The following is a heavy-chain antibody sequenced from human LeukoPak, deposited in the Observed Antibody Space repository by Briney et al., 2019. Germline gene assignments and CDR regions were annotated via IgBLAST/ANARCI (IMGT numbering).Heavy chain of an antibody. V-gene: IGHV3-30*02. CDR1: GFTFSSYG. D-gene: IGHD3-3*01. CDR3: AKQMTIFGVPNDAFDI. Sequence: GGSLRLSCAASGFTFSSYGMHWVRQAPGKGLEWVAFIRYDGSNKYYADSVKGRFTISRDNSKNTLYLQMNSLRAEDTAVYYCAKQMTIFGVPNDAFDIWGQGTMVTVSS. CDR2: IRYDGSNK. J-gene: IGHJ3*02.